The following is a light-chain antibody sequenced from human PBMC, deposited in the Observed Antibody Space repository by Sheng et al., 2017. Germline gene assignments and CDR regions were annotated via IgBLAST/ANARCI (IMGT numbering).Light chain of an antibody. J-gene: IGKJ2*01. Sequence: DIQMTQSPSTLSASVGDRVTITCRASQNINSWLAWYQQKPGKAPNLLIYKASSLESGVPSRFSGSGYGTEFTLTISSLQPDDFATYYCQQYNSYPYTFGQGTKLGIQ. CDR1: QNINSW. V-gene: IGKV1-5*03. CDR3: QQYNSYPYT. CDR2: KAS.